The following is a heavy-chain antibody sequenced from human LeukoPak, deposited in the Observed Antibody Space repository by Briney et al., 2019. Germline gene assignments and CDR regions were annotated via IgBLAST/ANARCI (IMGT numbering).Heavy chain of an antibody. CDR1: GGSISSGGYY. CDR2: INHSGST. D-gene: IGHD4-17*01. J-gene: IGHJ4*02. V-gene: IGHV4-61*08. CDR3: ARDGANPRQGDYLFDY. Sequence: SETLSLTCTVSGGSISSGGYYWSWIRQPPGKGLEWIGEINHSGSTNYNPSLKSRVTISVDTSKNQFSLKLSSVTAADTAVYYCARDGANPRQGDYLFDYWGQGTLVTVSS.